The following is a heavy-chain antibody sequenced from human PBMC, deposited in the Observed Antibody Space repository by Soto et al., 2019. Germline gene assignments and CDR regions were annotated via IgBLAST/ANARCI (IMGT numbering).Heavy chain of an antibody. J-gene: IGHJ6*02. D-gene: IGHD2-2*01. CDR3: AKFYESGIVLVPAGGMDV. V-gene: IGHV3-23*01. Sequence: PGGSLRLSCAASGFTFSSYAMSWVRQAPGKGLEWVSAISGSGGSTYYADSVKGRFTISRDNSKNTLYLQMNSLRAEDTAVYYCAKFYESGIVLVPAGGMDVWGQGTTVTVSS. CDR1: GFTFSSYA. CDR2: ISGSGGST.